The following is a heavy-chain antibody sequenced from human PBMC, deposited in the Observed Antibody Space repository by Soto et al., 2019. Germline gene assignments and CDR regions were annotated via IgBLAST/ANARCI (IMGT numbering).Heavy chain of an antibody. CDR1: GGSFSGHY. V-gene: IGHV4-34*01. CDR2: INHSGST. CDR3: ARRFGSGKYYFDY. D-gene: IGHD3-10*01. Sequence: SETLSLTCAVYGGSFSGHYCSWIRQSPGKGLEWIGEINHSGSTNYNPSLKSRVTMSEDSSKNQFSLKVTSVTAADTAVYYCARRFGSGKYYFDYWGQGTLVTVSS. J-gene: IGHJ4*02.